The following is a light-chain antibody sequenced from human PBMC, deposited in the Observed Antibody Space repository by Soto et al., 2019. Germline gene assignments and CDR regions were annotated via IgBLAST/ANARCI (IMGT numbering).Light chain of an antibody. J-gene: IGKJ1*01. V-gene: IGKV3-20*01. CDR1: QTVNRNY. Sequence: EIILTQSPGTLALSPGDGATLSCRASQTVNRNYLAWYHQRPGQPPRLLIYGVSNRASGVPDRFSGDGSGTXFTLTIGRLDPDDFGVYYCQQYIDSPRTFGQGTRVEVK. CDR2: GVS. CDR3: QQYIDSPRT.